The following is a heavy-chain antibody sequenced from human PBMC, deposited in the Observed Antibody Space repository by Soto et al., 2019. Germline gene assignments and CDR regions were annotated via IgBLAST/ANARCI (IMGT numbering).Heavy chain of an antibody. CDR3: ASGARDFDY. CDR2: MWFDGSKK. CDR1: GFTSDTYV. V-gene: IGHV3-33*01. J-gene: IGHJ4*02. Sequence: GSLRLSCAASGFTSDTYVMPWVRQAPGKGLEWVALMWFDGSKKYYGDSVRGRFTISRDNSKNTLYLQMNSLRAEDTAVYYCASGARDFDYWGQGTVVTVS.